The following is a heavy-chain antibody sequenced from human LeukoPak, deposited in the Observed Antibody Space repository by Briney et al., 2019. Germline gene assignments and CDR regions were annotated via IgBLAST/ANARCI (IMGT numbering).Heavy chain of an antibody. J-gene: IGHJ5*02. CDR1: GVSISSGDYY. CDR2: IYYSGST. V-gene: IGHV4-30-4*01. D-gene: IGHD2-2*01. CDR3: AREQTRYCSSTSCLNWFDP. Sequence: SSETLSLTCTVSGVSISSGDYYWSWIRQPPGKGLEWIGYIYYSGSTYYNPSLKSRVTISVDTSKNQFSLKLSSVTAADTAVYYCAREQTRYCSSTSCLNWFDPWGQGTLVTVSS.